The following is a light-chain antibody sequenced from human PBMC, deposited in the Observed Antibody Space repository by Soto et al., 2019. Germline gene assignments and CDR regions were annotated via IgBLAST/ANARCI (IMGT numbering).Light chain of an antibody. CDR2: DAS. CDR1: QSVSSY. J-gene: IGKJ3*01. CDR3: QQRSNWPRRVFT. Sequence: EIVLTQSPATLSLSPGERATLSCRASQSVSSYLAWYQQKPGQAPRLLIYDASNRATGIPARFSGSGSGTDFTLTISSLEPEDCAVYYCQQRSNWPRRVFTFGPGTKVDIK. V-gene: IGKV3-11*01.